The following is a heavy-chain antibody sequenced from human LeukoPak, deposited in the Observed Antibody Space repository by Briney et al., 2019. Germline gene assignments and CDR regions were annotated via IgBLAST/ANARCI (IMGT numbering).Heavy chain of an antibody. CDR3: ARDHSSSIRYYYYYMDV. CDR2: ISAYNGNT. CDR1: GYTFTSYG. D-gene: IGHD6-6*01. V-gene: IGHV1-18*01. Sequence: GASVKVSCKASGYTFTSYGISWVRQAPGQGLEWMGWISAYNGNTNYAQKLQGRVTMTTDTSTSTAYMELRSLRSDGTAVYYCARDHSSSIRYYYYYMDVWGKGTTVTVSS. J-gene: IGHJ6*03.